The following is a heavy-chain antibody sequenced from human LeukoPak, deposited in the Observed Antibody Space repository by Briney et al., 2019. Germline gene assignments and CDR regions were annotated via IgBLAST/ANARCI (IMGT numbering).Heavy chain of an antibody. J-gene: IGHJ4*02. CDR3: ARDNSYGHYGPFDY. V-gene: IGHV4-39*07. CDR2: IYYSGST. CDR1: GGSISSSSYY. D-gene: IGHD4-17*01. Sequence: SETLSLTCTVSGGSISSSSYYWGWIRQPPGKGLEWIGSIYYSGSTYYNPSLKSRVTISVDPSKNQFSLKLSSVTAADTAVYYCARDNSYGHYGPFDYWGQGTLVPVSS.